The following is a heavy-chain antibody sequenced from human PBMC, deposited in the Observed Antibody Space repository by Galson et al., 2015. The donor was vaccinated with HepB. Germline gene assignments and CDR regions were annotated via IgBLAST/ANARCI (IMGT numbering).Heavy chain of an antibody. V-gene: IGHV3-21*01. CDR2: ISSSSSYI. Sequence: SLRLSCAASGFTFSSYSMNWVRQAPGKGLEWVSSISSSSSYIYYADSVKGRFTISRDNAKNSLYLQMNSLRAEDTAVCYCARVPVRFLEWGVWGQGTTVTVSS. CDR3: ARVPVRFLEWGV. CDR1: GFTFSSYS. D-gene: IGHD3-3*01. J-gene: IGHJ6*02.